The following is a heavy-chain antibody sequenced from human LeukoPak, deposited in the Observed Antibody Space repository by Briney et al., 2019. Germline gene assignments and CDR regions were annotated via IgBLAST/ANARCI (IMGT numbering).Heavy chain of an antibody. CDR3: ARDLEPITMVRGVPRSSAFDI. J-gene: IGHJ3*02. V-gene: IGHV1-69*04. CDR1: GGTFSSYA. Sequence: SVKVSCKASGGTFSSYAISWVRQAPGQGLEWMGRIIPILGIANYAQKFQGRVTITADKSTSTAYMELSSLRSEDTAGYYCARDLEPITMVRGVPRSSAFDIWGQGTMVTVSS. D-gene: IGHD3-10*01. CDR2: IIPILGIA.